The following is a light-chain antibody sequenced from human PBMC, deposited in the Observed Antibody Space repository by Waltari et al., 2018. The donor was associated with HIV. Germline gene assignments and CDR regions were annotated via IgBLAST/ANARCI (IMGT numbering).Light chain of an antibody. CDR3: AAWDDSLSGSYV. CDR1: SFNIGRNF. Sequence: QSVLTQPPSASGTPGQRVIVSCSGSSFNIGRNFVSWYQQLPGTAPKVLSFRDNQGPSGVPDRFSGSKSGASASLAISGLRSEDEADYYCAAWDDSLSGSYVFGPGTKVTVL. CDR2: RDN. J-gene: IGLJ1*01. V-gene: IGLV1-47*01.